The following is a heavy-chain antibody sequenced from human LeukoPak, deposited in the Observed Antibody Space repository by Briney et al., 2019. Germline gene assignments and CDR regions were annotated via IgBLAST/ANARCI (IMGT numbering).Heavy chain of an antibody. D-gene: IGHD3-22*01. CDR3: ARASYYYDTTGLGAVDI. CDR1: GFTFNDHA. V-gene: IGHV3-9*01. Sequence: GGSLRLSCAATGFTFNDHAMYWVRQAPGKGLEWVSGINWNSDNIGYADSEKGRFTISRDDAKSSLFLQMNSLRTEDTALYYCARASYYYDTTGLGAVDIWGQGTMVTVSS. J-gene: IGHJ3*02. CDR2: INWNSDNI.